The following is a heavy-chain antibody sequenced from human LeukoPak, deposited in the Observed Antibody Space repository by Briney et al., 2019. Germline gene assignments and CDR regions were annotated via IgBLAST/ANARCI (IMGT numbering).Heavy chain of an antibody. CDR2: IYSVGRT. CDR3: ARDSVRGGRYGMDV. J-gene: IGHJ6*02. CDR1: GFTVNSNY. V-gene: IGHV3-66*01. Sequence: GGSLRLSCAASGFTVNSNYMSWVRQAPGKGLEGVSVIYSVGRTEYADSVKGRFTISRDNSKNTLYLQMNSLRAEDTAVYYCARDSVRGGRYGMDVWGQGTTVTVSS. D-gene: IGHD3-10*01.